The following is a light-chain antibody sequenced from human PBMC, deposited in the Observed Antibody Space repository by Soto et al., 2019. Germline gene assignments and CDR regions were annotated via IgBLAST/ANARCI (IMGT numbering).Light chain of an antibody. CDR1: NIGSKS. J-gene: IGLJ2*01. V-gene: IGLV3-21*04. Sequence: SYELPQPPSVSVAPGKTARITCGGNNIGSKSVHWYQQKPGQAPVLVICFDTDRPSGIPERFSGSNSGNTATLTISRVEAGDEADYYCQVWDSSGDHPGVVFGGGTKLTVL. CDR2: FDT. CDR3: QVWDSSGDHPGVV.